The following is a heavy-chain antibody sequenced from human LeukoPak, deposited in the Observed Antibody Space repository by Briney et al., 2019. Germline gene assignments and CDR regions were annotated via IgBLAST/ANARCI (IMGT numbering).Heavy chain of an antibody. D-gene: IGHD3-10*01. CDR3: ARAPYYFGSGSQD. CDR1: GFTFSSYW. CDR2: IKQDGNEK. Sequence: GGSLRLSCVTSGFTFSSYWMNWVRQAPGKGLAGVGNIKQDGNEKHYVDSVKGRFTISRDNAKNSVYLQMNSLRVEDTAVYYCARAPYYFGSGSQDWGQGTLVTVSS. J-gene: IGHJ4*02. V-gene: IGHV3-7*01.